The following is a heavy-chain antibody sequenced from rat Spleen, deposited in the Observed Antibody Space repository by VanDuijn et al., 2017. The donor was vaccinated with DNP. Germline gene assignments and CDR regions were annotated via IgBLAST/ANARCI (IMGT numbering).Heavy chain of an antibody. CDR2: IWSGGST. D-gene: IGHD4-3*01. CDR3: TRGYNSGYYFDY. J-gene: IGHJ2*01. CDR1: GFSLTSNS. V-gene: IGHV2-1*01. Sequence: QVQLKESGPGLVQPSQTLSLTCTVPGFSLTSNSVHWFRQPPGKGLEWVGAIWSGGSTDYNSALKSRLSISRDTSKSQVFLKMNSLQTEDTAIYFCTRGYNSGYYFDYWGQGVMVTVSS.